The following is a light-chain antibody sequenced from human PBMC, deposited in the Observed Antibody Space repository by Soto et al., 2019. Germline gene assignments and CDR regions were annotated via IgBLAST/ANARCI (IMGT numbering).Light chain of an antibody. J-gene: IGKJ4*01. Sequence: DIQMTQSPSPLSASVGDRVTITCRASQSISSWLAWYQQKLRRAPRLLIYDVSSLESGVPSRFSGSEYGTECTLAISIQQPDDLATYYGEHYNTYPAHTVGGGTKVETK. CDR3: EHYNTYPAHT. CDR2: DVS. V-gene: IGKV1-5*01. CDR1: QSISSW.